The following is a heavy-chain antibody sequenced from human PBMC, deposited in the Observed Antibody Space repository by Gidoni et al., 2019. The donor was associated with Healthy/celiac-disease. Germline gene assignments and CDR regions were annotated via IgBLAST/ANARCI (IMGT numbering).Heavy chain of an antibody. CDR2: ISYDGSNK. Sequence: QVQLVESGGGVVQPERSLRLSCAASGFTFSTYGMHWVRQAPGKGLEWVAVISYDGSNKYYADSVKGRFTISRDNSKNTLYLQMNSLRAEDTAVYYCAKSSGVFLEWLLRGSYLDYWGQGTLVTVSS. V-gene: IGHV3-30*18. J-gene: IGHJ4*02. CDR3: AKSSGVFLEWLLRGSYLDY. CDR1: GFTFSTYG. D-gene: IGHD3-3*01.